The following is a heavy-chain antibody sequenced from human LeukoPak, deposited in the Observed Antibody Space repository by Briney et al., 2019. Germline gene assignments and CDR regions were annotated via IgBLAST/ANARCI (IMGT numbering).Heavy chain of an antibody. V-gene: IGHV1-8*01. J-gene: IGHJ6*02. CDR2: MNPNSGNT. D-gene: IGHD2-15*01. CDR1: GYTFTCYD. Sequence: GASVKVSCKASGYTFTCYDINWVRQATGQGLEWMGWMNPNSGNTGYAQKFQERVTITRDMSTSTAYMELSSLRSEDTAVYYCAADLRRWYYYGMDVWGQGTTVTVSS. CDR3: AADLRRWYYYGMDV.